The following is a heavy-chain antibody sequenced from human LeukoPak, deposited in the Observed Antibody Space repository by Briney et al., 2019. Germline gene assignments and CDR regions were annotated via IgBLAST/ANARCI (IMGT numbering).Heavy chain of an antibody. CDR3: ARSFGDFGSGSFGY. J-gene: IGHJ4*02. V-gene: IGHV4-59*01. D-gene: IGHD3-10*01. CDR1: GGSISRYH. CDR2: ILYSGST. Sequence: SETLSLTCTVSGGSISRYHWSWIRQPPGKRLEWIGYILYSGSTNYNPSLKSRVTISVDTPENQFSLKLSSVTAADTAVYYCARSFGDFGSGSFGYWGQGTLVTVSS.